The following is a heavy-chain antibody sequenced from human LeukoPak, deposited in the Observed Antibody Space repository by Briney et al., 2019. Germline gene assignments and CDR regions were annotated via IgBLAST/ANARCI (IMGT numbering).Heavy chain of an antibody. CDR3: ARDGIVGSPLFKFDY. V-gene: IGHV3-30-3*01. CDR1: GXTFNNYA. D-gene: IGHD1-26*01. Sequence: PGGSLRLSWAASGXTFNNYAIHWVRQAPGKGLESVAIISFDGGNKYYADSVKGRFTISRDNSKNTLYLQMNILRAEDTAVYYCARDGIVGSPLFKFDYWGQGTLVTVSS. CDR2: ISFDGGNK. J-gene: IGHJ4*02.